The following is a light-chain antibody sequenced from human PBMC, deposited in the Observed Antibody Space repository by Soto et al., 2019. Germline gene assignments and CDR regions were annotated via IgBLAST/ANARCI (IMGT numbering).Light chain of an antibody. CDR2: AAS. CDR1: QGISNY. CDR3: QNYNSAPQIT. J-gene: IGKJ5*01. V-gene: IGKV1-27*01. Sequence: DIQMTQSPSSLSASVGDRVTITCRASQGISNYLAWYQQKPVKVPKLLIYAASTLQSGVPSRFSGSGSGTDFTLTISSLQPEDVATYYCQNYNSAPQITFGQGTRLEIK.